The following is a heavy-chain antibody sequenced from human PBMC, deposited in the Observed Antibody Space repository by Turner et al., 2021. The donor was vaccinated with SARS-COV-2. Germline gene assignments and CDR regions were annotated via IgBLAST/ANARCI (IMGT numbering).Heavy chain of an antibody. CDR1: GGSISSSSYY. Sequence: LQLPESGPGLVKPSETLSLPGTVSGGSISSSSYYWGWIRQPPGKGLEGLGTIYYSGCTYYNPSLKSRVTIAVDTHKNQFSLKLSSVTAADTAVYYCASESVLRFLEWLSSGPYYGMDVWGQGTTVTVSS. J-gene: IGHJ6*02. V-gene: IGHV4-39*01. CDR3: ASESVLRFLEWLSSGPYYGMDV. D-gene: IGHD3-3*01. CDR2: IYYSGCT.